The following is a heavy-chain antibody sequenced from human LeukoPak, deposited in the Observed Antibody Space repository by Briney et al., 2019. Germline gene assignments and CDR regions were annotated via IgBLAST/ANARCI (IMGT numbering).Heavy chain of an antibody. CDR2: MNPSSGNT. D-gene: IGHD2-2*02. Sequence: ASVKVSCKASGYTFTSFDINWVRQAPGQGLEWMGWMNPSSGNTGYAQNFQGRVTMTRSTSISTAYMELTSLRSEDTAVYYCARGTPYRTSASCYNFWGQGTLVTVSS. V-gene: IGHV1-8*01. CDR1: GYTFTSFD. CDR3: ARGTPYRTSASCYNF. J-gene: IGHJ4*02.